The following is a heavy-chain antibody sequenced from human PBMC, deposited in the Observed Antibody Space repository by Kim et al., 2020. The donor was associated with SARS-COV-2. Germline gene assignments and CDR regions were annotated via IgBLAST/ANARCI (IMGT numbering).Heavy chain of an antibody. D-gene: IGHD3-3*01. CDR2: IDPSDSYT. CDR3: ARIHYDFWSGYGSAVFPYGMDV. CDR1: GYSFTSYW. Sequence: GESLKISCKGSGYSFTSYWISWVRQMPGKGLEWMGRIDPSDSYTNYSPSFQGHVTISADKSISTAYLQWSSLKASDTAMYYCARIHYDFWSGYGSAVFPYGMDVWGQGTTVTVSS. J-gene: IGHJ6*02. V-gene: IGHV5-10-1*01.